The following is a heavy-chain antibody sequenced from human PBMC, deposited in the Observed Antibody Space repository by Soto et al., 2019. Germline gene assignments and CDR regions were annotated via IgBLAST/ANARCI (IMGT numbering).Heavy chain of an antibody. CDR1: GGSIFRGDYI. J-gene: IGHJ4*02. V-gene: IGHV4-30-4*01. CDR2: IYYSGRT. D-gene: IGHD3-10*01. CDR3: ARDFGSGSYHLVY. Sequence: PSETLSLTSTVSGGSIFRGDYIWSWIRQPPGKGLEWIGYIYYSGRTHYNPSLKSRVTISLDTSKNQFSLTLNSVTASDTAVYYCARDFGSGSYHLVYWGQG.